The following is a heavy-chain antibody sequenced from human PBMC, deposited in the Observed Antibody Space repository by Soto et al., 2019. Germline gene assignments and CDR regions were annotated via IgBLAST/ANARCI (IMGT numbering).Heavy chain of an antibody. J-gene: IGHJ4*02. V-gene: IGHV3-49*04. D-gene: IGHD6-13*01. CDR1: GFVFGDYA. CDR2: VRSETYGGST. Sequence: GGSLRLSCSASGFVFGDYAVTWVRQAPGKGLEWVGVVRSETYGGSTEYAASVKGRFRISRDDSESIAYLQMTSLKTEDTAVYYCTRGRGTSGWYADYWGKGILVTVSS. CDR3: TRGRGTSGWYADY.